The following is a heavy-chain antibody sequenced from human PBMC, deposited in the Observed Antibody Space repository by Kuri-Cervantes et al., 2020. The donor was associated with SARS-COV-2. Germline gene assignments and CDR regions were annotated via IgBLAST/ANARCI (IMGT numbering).Heavy chain of an antibody. CDR2: IYYSGST. Sequence: SETLSLTSTVSGGSVSSGSYYWSWIRQPPGKGLEWIGYIYYSGSTNYNPSLKSRVTISVDTSKNQFSLNLNSLTAADTAVYYCARLPAGLRLGERYFDYWGQGTLVTVSS. CDR1: GGSVSSGSYY. D-gene: IGHD3-16*01. CDR3: ARLPAGLRLGERYFDY. J-gene: IGHJ4*02. V-gene: IGHV4-61*01.